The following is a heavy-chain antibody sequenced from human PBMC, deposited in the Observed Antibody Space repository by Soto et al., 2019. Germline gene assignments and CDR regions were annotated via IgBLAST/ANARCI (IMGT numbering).Heavy chain of an antibody. J-gene: IGHJ4*02. V-gene: IGHV4-59*01. CDR3: ARFAKEENPKVQAWYAFDF. D-gene: IGHD6-13*01. CDR1: GGSFSGYY. Sequence: SETLSLTCAVYGGSFSGYYWSWIRQPPGKGLEWIGYIYYSGSTNYNPSLKSRVTISVDTSKNQFSLKLSSVTAADTAVYYCARFAKEENPKVQAWYAFDFWGQGTLVTVSS. CDR2: IYYSGST.